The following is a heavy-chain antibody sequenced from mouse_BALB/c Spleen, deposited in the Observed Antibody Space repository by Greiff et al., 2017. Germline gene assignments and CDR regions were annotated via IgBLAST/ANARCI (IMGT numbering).Heavy chain of an antibody. D-gene: IGHD1-1*01. CDR1: GFTFSSYT. Sequence: EVMLVESGGGLVKPGGSLKLSCAASGFTFSSYTMSWVRQTPEKRLEWVATISSGGSYTYYPDSVKGRFTISRDNAKNTLYLQMSSLKSEDTAMYYCTRAITTVVATDYFDYWGQGTTLTVSS. CDR2: ISSGGSYT. V-gene: IGHV5-6-4*01. J-gene: IGHJ2*01. CDR3: TRAITTVVATDYFDY.